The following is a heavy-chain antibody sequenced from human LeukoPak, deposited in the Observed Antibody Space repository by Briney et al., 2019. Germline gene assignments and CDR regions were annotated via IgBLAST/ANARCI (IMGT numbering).Heavy chain of an antibody. D-gene: IGHD6-6*01. CDR1: GYSFTSYW. J-gene: IGHJ6*02. V-gene: IGHV5-10-1*01. Sequence: GESLRISCKGSGYSFTSYWISWVRQMPGKGLEWMGRINPRDSYTNYSPSFQGHVTISADKSISTAYLQWSSLKASDTAMYYCARHYKSSSSYYYYYCGMDVWGQGTTVTVSS. CDR3: ARHYKSSSSYYYYYCGMDV. CDR2: INPRDSYT.